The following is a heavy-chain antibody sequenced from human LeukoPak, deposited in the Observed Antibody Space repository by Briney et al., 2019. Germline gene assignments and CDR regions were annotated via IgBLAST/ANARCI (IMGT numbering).Heavy chain of an antibody. CDR3: ARSSSGWYQESYYYGLDV. Sequence: SVKVSCKASGGTFSSYAISWVRQAPGQGLEWMGGIIPLFGTANYAQKFQGRVTITADESTSTAYMELSSLRSEDTAVYYCARSSSGWYQESYYYGLDVWGQGTTVTVSS. D-gene: IGHD6-13*01. CDR2: IIPLFGTA. J-gene: IGHJ6*02. V-gene: IGHV1-69*01. CDR1: GGTFSSYA.